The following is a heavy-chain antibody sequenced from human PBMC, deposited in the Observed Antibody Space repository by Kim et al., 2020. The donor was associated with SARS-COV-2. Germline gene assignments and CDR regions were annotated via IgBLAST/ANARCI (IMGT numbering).Heavy chain of an antibody. J-gene: IGHJ6*01. Sequence: ASVKVSCKASGYTFTSYYMHWVRQAPGQGLEWMGIINPSGGSTSYAQKFQGRVTMTRDTSTSTVYMELSSLRSEDTAVYYCARDLVGCSGGSCYFRMDVWGQDTTVSVAS. CDR3: ARDLVGCSGGSCYFRMDV. CDR1: GYTFTSYY. D-gene: IGHD2-15*01. V-gene: IGHV1-46*01. CDR2: INPSGGST.